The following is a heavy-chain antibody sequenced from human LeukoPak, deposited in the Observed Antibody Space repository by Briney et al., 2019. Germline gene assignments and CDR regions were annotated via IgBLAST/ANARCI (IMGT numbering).Heavy chain of an antibody. V-gene: IGHV3-48*04. Sequence: GGSLRLSCVASGFNFNTYSMNWVRQAPGKGLEWISYIISSSSTIYYADSVKGRFTISRDNAKNSLYLQMNSLRAEDTAVYYCAKGPYYDSSPYFDYWGQGTLVTVSS. J-gene: IGHJ4*01. CDR3: AKGPYYDSSPYFDY. CDR2: IISSSSTI. CDR1: GFNFNTYS. D-gene: IGHD3-22*01.